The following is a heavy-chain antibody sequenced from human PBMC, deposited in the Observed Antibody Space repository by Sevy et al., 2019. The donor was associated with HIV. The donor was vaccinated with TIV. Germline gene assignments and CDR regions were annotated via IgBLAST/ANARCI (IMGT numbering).Heavy chain of an antibody. CDR3: ARARGEMATIIGDFYFDY. Sequence: SETLSLTCTVSGGSISSYYWSWIRQPPGKGLEWIGYIYYSGSTNYNPSLKSRVTISVDTSKNQFSLKLSSVTAADTAVYYCARARGEMATIIGDFYFDYWDQGTLVTVSS. J-gene: IGHJ4*02. CDR2: IYYSGST. D-gene: IGHD5-12*01. CDR1: GGSISSYY. V-gene: IGHV4-59*01.